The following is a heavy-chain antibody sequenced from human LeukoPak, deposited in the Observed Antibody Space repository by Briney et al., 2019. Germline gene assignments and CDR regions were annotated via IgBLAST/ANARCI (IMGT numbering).Heavy chain of an antibody. D-gene: IGHD5-24*01. Sequence: SETLSLTCTVSGGSVSSGSYYWSWIRQPPGKGLEWIGYIYYSGSTNYNPSLKSRATISVDTSKNQFSLKLSSVTAADTAVYYCARSRDGFLFDYWGQGTLVTVSS. CDR1: GGSVSSGSYY. CDR2: IYYSGST. V-gene: IGHV4-61*01. J-gene: IGHJ4*02. CDR3: ARSRDGFLFDY.